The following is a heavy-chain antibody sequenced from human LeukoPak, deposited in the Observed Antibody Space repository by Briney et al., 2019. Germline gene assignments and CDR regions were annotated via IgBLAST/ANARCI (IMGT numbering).Heavy chain of an antibody. CDR3: ASHPPGDYDY. V-gene: IGHV3-21*01. CDR1: GFTFSSYS. D-gene: IGHD4-17*01. CDR2: ISSSSSYI. J-gene: IGHJ4*02. Sequence: WGVLRLSCAASGFTFSSYSMNWVRQAPGKGLEWVSSISSSSSYIYYADSVKGRFTIYRDNAKNSLYLQMNSLRAEDTAVYYCASHPPGDYDYWGQGTLVTVSS.